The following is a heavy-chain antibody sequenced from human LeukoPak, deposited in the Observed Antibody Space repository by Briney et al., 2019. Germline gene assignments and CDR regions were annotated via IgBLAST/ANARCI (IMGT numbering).Heavy chain of an antibody. CDR2: IRYDGSNK. J-gene: IGHJ4*02. V-gene: IGHV3-30*02. D-gene: IGHD2-2*01. Sequence: GRSLRLSCAASGFTFSSYGIHWVRQAPGKGLEWVAFIRYDGSNKYYADSVKGRFTISRDNSKSTLYLQMNSLRAEDTAVYYCAKDLSMIWCSTTTCSYFDYWGQGTLVTVSS. CDR1: GFTFSSYG. CDR3: AKDLSMIWCSTTTCSYFDY.